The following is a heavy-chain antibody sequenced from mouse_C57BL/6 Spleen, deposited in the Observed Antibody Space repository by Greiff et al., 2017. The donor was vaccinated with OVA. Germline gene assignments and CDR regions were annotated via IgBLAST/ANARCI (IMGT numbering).Heavy chain of an antibody. V-gene: IGHV8-12*01. J-gene: IGHJ2*01. CDR2: IYCDDDK. Sequence: QVTLQVSGPGLLQPAQTLSLTCSFSGFSLSTSGMGVSWIRQPSGKGLEWLPHIYCDDDKRYNPSLKSRLTISKDTSRNQVFLKITSVDTADTATYYCARRAWYAPKEYYFDYWGQGTTLTVSS. CDR3: ARRAWYAPKEYYFDY. CDR1: GFSLSTSGMG. D-gene: IGHD1-1*02.